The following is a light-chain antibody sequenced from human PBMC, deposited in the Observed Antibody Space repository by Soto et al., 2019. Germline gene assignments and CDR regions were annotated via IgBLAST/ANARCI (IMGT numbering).Light chain of an antibody. V-gene: IGKV1-17*01. CDR1: QGIRNY. J-gene: IGKJ1*01. CDR3: LQHDSYPWT. CDR2: AAS. Sequence: DIPMTQSPSSLSASVGDRVTITCRASQGIRNYLGWYQQKPGKAPKRLIYAASSLQSGVPSRFSGSGSGTEFTLTISSLQPEDFATYYCLQHDSYPWTFGQGTKVEIK.